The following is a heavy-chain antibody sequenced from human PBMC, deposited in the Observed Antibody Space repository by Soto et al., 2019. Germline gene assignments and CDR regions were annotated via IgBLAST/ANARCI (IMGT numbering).Heavy chain of an antibody. J-gene: IGHJ6*02. V-gene: IGHV4-59*01. CDR2: IYYSGST. CDR1: GGSISSYY. D-gene: IGHD5-12*01. Sequence: ASETLSLTCTVSGGSISSYYWSWIRQPPGKGLEWIGYIYYSGSTNYNPSLKSRVTISVDTSKNQFSLKLSSVTAADTAVYYCARDARRVATMVHYYGMDVWGQGTTVTVSS. CDR3: ARDARRVATMVHYYGMDV.